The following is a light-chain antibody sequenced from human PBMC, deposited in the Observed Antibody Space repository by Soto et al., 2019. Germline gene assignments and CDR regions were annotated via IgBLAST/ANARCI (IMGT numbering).Light chain of an antibody. CDR1: QSVSNNY. V-gene: IGKV3-20*01. CDR3: QQYGSSGT. CDR2: GAS. J-gene: IGKJ1*01. Sequence: EVVLTQSPGTLSLSPGERGTLSCRASQSVSNNYLAWYQQKPGQAPSLLIYGASNRATGIPDRFSGSGSGTDFTLTISRLEPEDFAVYYCQQYGSSGTFGQGTKVDIK.